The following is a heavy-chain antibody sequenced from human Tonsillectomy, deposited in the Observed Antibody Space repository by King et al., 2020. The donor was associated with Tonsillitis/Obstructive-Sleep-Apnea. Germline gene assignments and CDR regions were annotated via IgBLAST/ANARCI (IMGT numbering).Heavy chain of an antibody. CDR2: IWYDGSNK. CDR3: ARLGYCSSTSCYGFDY. CDR1: GFTFSSYG. D-gene: IGHD2-2*01. J-gene: IGHJ4*02. V-gene: IGHV3-33*01. Sequence: VQLVESGGGVVQPGRSLRLSCAASGFTFSSYGMHWVRQAPVKGLECVAVIWYDGSNKYYADSVKGRFTISSDNSKNTLYLQMNSLSAEDTAVYYCARLGYCSSTSCYGFDYWGQGTLVTVSS.